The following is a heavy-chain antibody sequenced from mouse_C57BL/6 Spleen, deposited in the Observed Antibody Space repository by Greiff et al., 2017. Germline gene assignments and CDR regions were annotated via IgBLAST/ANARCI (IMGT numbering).Heavy chain of an antibody. Sequence: EVQRVESGGGLVKPGGSLKLSCAASEFTFSSYAMSWVRQTPEKRLEWVATISDGGSYTYYPDNVEGRFTISRDNAKNNMYLQMSHLKSEDTAMYYCARDGSSYGYFDVWGTGTTVTVSS. CDR1: EFTFSSYA. V-gene: IGHV5-4*01. J-gene: IGHJ1*03. CDR3: ARDGSSYGYFDV. CDR2: ISDGGSYT. D-gene: IGHD1-1*01.